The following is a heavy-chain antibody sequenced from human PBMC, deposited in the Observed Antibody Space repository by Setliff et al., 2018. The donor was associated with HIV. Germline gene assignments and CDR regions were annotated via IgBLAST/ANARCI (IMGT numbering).Heavy chain of an antibody. D-gene: IGHD3-10*01. CDR1: GGSISSHY. V-gene: IGHV4-59*11. J-gene: IGHJ5*02. CDR3: ARGLWFGGSYRFDP. Sequence: SETLSLTCTVSGVSGGSISSHYWNWIRQPPGKGLEWIGYIYYTGTTKNNPSLKSRVTMSIDTSKNQFSLKLSSVTAADTAVYYCARGLWFGGSYRFDPWGQGTLVTVSS. CDR2: IYYTGTT.